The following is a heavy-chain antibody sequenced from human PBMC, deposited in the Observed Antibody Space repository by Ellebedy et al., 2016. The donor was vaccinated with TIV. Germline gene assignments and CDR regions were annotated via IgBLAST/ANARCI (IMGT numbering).Heavy chain of an antibody. CDR2: IYYTGTT. Sequence: SETLSLTXFVSGGSISSGDYYWSWIRQPPGKGLEWIGYIYYTGTTYYNPSLKGRITISVDTSKNHFSLGLRSVTAADTALYFCARETDFWSDSSYFDSWGQGILVAVSS. D-gene: IGHD3-3*01. CDR1: GGSISSGDYY. J-gene: IGHJ4*02. V-gene: IGHV4-30-4*01. CDR3: ARETDFWSDSSYFDS.